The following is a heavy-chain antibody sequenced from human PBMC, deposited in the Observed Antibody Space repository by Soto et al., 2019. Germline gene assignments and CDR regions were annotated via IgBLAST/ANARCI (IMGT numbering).Heavy chain of an antibody. CDR3: ARDRHDYGSANYYNRIYF. Sequence: QVQLVQSGAEVKKPGSSVKVSCKASGGIFSTYAISWLRQAPGQGLEWMGGIIPLFGTPNYAQRFQGRVTMTVETSTTTAYMALSKLRSEYTSVYYCARDRHDYGSANYYNRIYFWGQGTLVTVSS. J-gene: IGHJ4*02. CDR1: GGIFSTYA. V-gene: IGHV1-69*06. CDR2: IIPLFGTP. D-gene: IGHD3-10*01.